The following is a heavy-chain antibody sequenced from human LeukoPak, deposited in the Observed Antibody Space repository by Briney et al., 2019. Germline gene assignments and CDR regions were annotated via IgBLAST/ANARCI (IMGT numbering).Heavy chain of an antibody. D-gene: IGHD3-16*01. CDR3: ARGALRLDY. V-gene: IGHV3-9*01. CDR1: GFTFDDYA. J-gene: IGHJ4*02. Sequence: GGSLRLSCAASGFTFDDYAMHWVRQAPGKGLEWVSGISWNSGSIGYADSVKGRFTISRDNAKNSLYLQMNSLRAEDTAVYYCARGALRLDYWGQGTLVTVSS. CDR2: ISWNSGSI.